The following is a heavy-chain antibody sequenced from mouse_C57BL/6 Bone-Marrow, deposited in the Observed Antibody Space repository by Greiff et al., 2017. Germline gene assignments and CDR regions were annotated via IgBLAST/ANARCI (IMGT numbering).Heavy chain of an antibody. CDR1: GYTFTSYG. CDR2: IYPRSGNA. CDR3: ARLRLRRSWYFDG. J-gene: IGHJ1*03. D-gene: IGHD2-4*01. Sequence: QVQLQQSGAELARPGASVKLSCKASGYTFTSYGISWVKQRTGQGLEWIGEIYPRSGNAYYNGKFKGKATLTADKSSSTAYIELRGLTSEDSAVYFCARLRLRRSWYFDGWGTGTTVSVAS. V-gene: IGHV1-81*01.